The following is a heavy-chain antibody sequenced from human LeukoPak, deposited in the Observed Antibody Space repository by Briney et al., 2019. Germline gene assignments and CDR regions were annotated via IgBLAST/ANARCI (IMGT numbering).Heavy chain of an antibody. CDR2: IYHSGST. V-gene: IGHV4-38-2*02. CDR1: GYSISSGYY. D-gene: IGHD3-16*01. Sequence: LETLSLTCTVSGYSISSGYYWGWIRQPPGKGLEWIGSIYHSGSTYYNPSLKSRVTISVDTSKNQFSLKLSSVTAADTAIYYCARDALGKPVMPYDAFDIWGQGTMVAVSS. J-gene: IGHJ3*02. CDR3: ARDALGKPVMPYDAFDI.